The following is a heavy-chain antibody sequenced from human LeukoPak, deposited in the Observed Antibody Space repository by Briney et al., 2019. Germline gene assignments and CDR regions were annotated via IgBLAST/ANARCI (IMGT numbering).Heavy chain of an antibody. J-gene: IGHJ6*02. D-gene: IGHD6-13*01. CDR3: AREYSSSWYGMDV. CDR2: IYYSGST. V-gene: IGHV4-59*12. CDR1: GGSISSYY. Sequence: PSETLSLTCTVSGGSISSYYWSWLRQPPGKGLEWIGYIYYSGSTNYNPSLKSRVTISVDTSKNQFSLKLSSVTAADTAVYYCAREYSSSWYGMDVWGQGTTVTVSS.